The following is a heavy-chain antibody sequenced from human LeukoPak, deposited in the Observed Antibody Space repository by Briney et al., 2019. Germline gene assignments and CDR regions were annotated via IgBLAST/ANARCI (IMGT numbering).Heavy chain of an antibody. V-gene: IGHV4-59*12. D-gene: IGHD2-15*01. CDR3: AGESHSWDY. Sequence: SETLSLACTVSGGSISSYYWSWIRQPPGKGLEWIGYIYYSGSTNYNPSLKSRVTISVDTSKNQFSLKLSSVTAADTAVYYCAGESHSWDYWGQGTLVTVSS. CDR1: GGSISSYY. J-gene: IGHJ4*02. CDR2: IYYSGST.